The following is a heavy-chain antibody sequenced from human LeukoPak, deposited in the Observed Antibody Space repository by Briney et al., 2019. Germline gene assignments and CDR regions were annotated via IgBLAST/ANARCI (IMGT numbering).Heavy chain of an antibody. V-gene: IGHV3-74*01. J-gene: IGHJ4*02. CDR2: INSDGSST. CDR3: ASIVGATTGLDY. D-gene: IGHD1-26*01. Sequence: GGSLRLSCAASGFTFSSYWMHWVRQAPGKGLVWVSRINSDGSSTSYADSVQGRFTISRDNAKNTLYLQMNSLRAEDTAVYYCASIVGATTGLDYWGQGTLVTVSS. CDR1: GFTFSSYW.